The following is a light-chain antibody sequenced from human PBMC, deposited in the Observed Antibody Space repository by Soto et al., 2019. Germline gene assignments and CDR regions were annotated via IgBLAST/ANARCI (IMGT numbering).Light chain of an antibody. CDR2: DVS. V-gene: IGLV2-14*01. CDR3: ASYTTSSTYV. CDR1: SSDVGGYSY. Sequence: LTQPASVSGSPGQSIAISCTGTSSDVGGYSYVSWYQQQPGKAPKLVISDVSNRPSGVSDRFSGSKSGNTASLTISGLQTEDEADYYCASYTTSSTYVFGTGTKVTVL. J-gene: IGLJ1*01.